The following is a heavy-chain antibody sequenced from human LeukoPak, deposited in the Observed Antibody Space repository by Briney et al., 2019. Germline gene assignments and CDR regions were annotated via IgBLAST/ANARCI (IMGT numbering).Heavy chain of an antibody. Sequence: SSETLSLTCAVYGGSFSDYYWTWLRQSPGKGLEWIGEITHRGSTTYNPSLKSRVIMSVDLSKNQFSLKLTSVTAADTGVYYCARGLSLRIGYLHQAHRHHMDVWGKGTTVIVSS. D-gene: IGHD3-3*01. V-gene: IGHV4-34*01. CDR1: GGSFSDYY. CDR2: ITHRGST. J-gene: IGHJ6*03. CDR3: ARGLSLRIGYLHQAHRHHMDV.